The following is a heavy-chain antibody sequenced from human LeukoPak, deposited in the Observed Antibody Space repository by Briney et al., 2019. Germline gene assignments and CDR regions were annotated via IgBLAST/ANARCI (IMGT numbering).Heavy chain of an antibody. CDR1: GFTFSNYW. V-gene: IGHV3-7*03. J-gene: IGHJ4*02. CDR2: IHRDGSEE. CDR3: AKHDDGDFDY. D-gene: IGHD1-1*01. Sequence: PGGSLRLSCAPFGFTFSNYWMAWVRQAPGKGLEWVANIHRDGSEEYYVDSVRGRFIISRDSAKNSLYLQMNNLRAEDTAVYYCAKHDDGDFDYCGRGTLVTVSS.